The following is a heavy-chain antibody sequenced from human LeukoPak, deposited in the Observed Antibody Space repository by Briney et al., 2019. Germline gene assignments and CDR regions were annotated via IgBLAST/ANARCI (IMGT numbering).Heavy chain of an antibody. J-gene: IGHJ3*02. V-gene: IGHV1-2*02. Sequence: ASVKVSCKASGYTFTGYYMHWVRQAPGQGLEWMGWINPNSGGTNYAQKFQGRVTMTRDTSISTAYMELSRLRSDDTAMYYCARDHVLLWFGELLAFDIWGQGTMVTVSS. CDR3: ARDHVLLWFGELLAFDI. D-gene: IGHD3-10*01. CDR1: GYTFTGYY. CDR2: INPNSGGT.